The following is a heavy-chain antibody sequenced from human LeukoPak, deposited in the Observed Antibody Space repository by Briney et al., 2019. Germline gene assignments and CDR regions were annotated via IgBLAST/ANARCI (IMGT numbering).Heavy chain of an antibody. Sequence: GGSLRLSCAASGFTFKYYTMSWVRQAPGKGLEWVSTVSGTGDNTYYADSVKGRFTISRDNSKNTMYLQINSLRAEDTAVYYCAKAGPPSYDSSDFLGIFDYWGRGTLVTVSS. D-gene: IGHD3-22*01. V-gene: IGHV3-23*01. CDR1: GFTFKYYT. CDR2: VSGTGDNT. J-gene: IGHJ4*02. CDR3: AKAGPPSYDSSDFLGIFDY.